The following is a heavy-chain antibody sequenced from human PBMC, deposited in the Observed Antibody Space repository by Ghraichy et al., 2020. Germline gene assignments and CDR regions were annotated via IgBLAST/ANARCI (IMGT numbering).Heavy chain of an antibody. D-gene: IGHD1-26*01. CDR1: GFTFSSYW. J-gene: IGHJ4*02. CDR3: ARPTVGASPYHN. Sequence: GESLNISCAASGFTFSSYWMSWVRQAPAKGLEWVASIKQDGSEKYYVDSVKGRFTISRDNAKNSLYLQMSSLRVEDTAVYYCARPTVGASPYHNWGQGTQVTVPS. CDR2: IKQDGSEK. V-gene: IGHV3-7*01.